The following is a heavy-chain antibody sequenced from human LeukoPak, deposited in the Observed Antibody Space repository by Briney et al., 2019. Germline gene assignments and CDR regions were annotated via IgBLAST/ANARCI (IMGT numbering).Heavy chain of an antibody. J-gene: IGHJ3*02. D-gene: IGHD4-17*01. CDR2: ISSNSSYI. Sequence: GGSLRLSCAASGFTFSSYSMNWVRQAPGKGLEWVSSISSNSSYIYYADSVKGRFTISRDNAKNSLYLQMNSLRAEDTAVYYCARDRREDYGDYVYIWGQGTMVTVSS. CDR3: ARDRREDYGDYVYI. V-gene: IGHV3-21*01. CDR1: GFTFSSYS.